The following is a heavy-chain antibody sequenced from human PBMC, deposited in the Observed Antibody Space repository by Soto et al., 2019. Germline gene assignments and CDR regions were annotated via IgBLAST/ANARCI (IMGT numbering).Heavy chain of an antibody. CDR3: ARDAYYYGSGSRSPYGMDF. D-gene: IGHD3-10*01. CDR2: IIPIFGTA. CDR1: GGTFSSYA. V-gene: IGHV1-69*01. Sequence: QVQLVQSGAEVKKPGSSVKVSCKASGGTFSSYAISGVRQAPGQGLEWMGGIIPIFGTANYAQKVQGRVTITADESTSTASMELSSLRSEDTAVYYCARDAYYYGSGSRSPYGMDFWGHGTTVTVSS. J-gene: IGHJ6*02.